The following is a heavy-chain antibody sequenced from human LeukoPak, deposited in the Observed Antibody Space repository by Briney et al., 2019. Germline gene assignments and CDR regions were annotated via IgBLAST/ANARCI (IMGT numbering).Heavy chain of an antibody. J-gene: IGHJ4*02. D-gene: IGHD3-10*01. V-gene: IGHV3-30*03. CDR3: ARGDYNASGSPFDY. CDR1: GFTFSSYG. CDR2: ISYDGSNK. Sequence: PGRSLRLSCAASGFTFSSYGMHWVRQAPGKGLEWVAVISYDGSNKYYADSVKGRFTISRDNAKNSLYLQMNSLRAEDTAVYYCARGDYNASGSPFDYWGQGTLVTVSS.